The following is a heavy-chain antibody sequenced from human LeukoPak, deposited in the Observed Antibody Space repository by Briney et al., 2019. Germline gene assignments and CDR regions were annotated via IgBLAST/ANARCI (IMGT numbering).Heavy chain of an antibody. CDR3: ARDSMIVVALGVLDY. J-gene: IGHJ4*02. Sequence: PGRSLRLSCAASGFTFSSYAMHWVRQAPGKGLEWVAVISLDGSNKYYADSVKGRFTISRDNSKNTLYLQMNSLRAEDTAVYYCARDSMIVVALGVLDYWGQGTLVTVSS. D-gene: IGHD3-22*01. V-gene: IGHV3-30*01. CDR2: ISLDGSNK. CDR1: GFTFSSYA.